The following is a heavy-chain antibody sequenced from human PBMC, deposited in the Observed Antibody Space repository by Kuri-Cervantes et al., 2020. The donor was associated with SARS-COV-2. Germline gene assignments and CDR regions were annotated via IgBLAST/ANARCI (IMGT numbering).Heavy chain of an antibody. J-gene: IGHJ4*02. V-gene: IGHV3-48*01. CDR1: GFTFSSYS. D-gene: IGHD4-23*01. CDR3: AREDYGGYFDY. Sequence: GESLKISCAASGFTFSSYSMNWVRQAPGKGLEWVSYISSSSSTIYYADSVKGRFTISRDNSKNTLYLQMNSLRAEDTAVYYCAREDYGGYFDYWGQGTLVTVSS. CDR2: ISSSSSTI.